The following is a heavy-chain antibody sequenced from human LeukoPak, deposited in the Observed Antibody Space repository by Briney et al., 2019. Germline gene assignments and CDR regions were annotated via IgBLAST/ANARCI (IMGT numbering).Heavy chain of an antibody. CDR1: GYTFTGYF. V-gene: IGHV1-2*02. J-gene: IGHJ4*02. CDR3: ARAQSLTAPAGTFANS. D-gene: IGHD6-13*01. CDR2: INSNSGGT. Sequence: ASVKVSCKASGYTFTGYFLHWVRRAPGQGFEWMGWINSNSGGTYYTQRFQGRVTMTRDTSISTAYMELSSLRSDDTAVYYCARAQSLTAPAGTFANSWGQGTLVTVSS.